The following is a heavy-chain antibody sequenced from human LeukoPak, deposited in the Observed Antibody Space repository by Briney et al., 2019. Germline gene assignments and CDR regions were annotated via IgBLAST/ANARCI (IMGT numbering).Heavy chain of an antibody. CDR2: ISEYGERT. Sequence: GGSLRLFCSASGFTLSSSPMHWVRRAPGRGLESVSAISEYGERTYYRDSVRGRFTISRDNSRNTLYLQMNSLRSEDTALYYCVREDYAGSSWFDPWGQGTQVTVSS. CDR3: VREDYAGSSWFDP. J-gene: IGHJ5*02. V-gene: IGHV3-64D*06. D-gene: IGHD4-17*01. CDR1: GFTLSSSP.